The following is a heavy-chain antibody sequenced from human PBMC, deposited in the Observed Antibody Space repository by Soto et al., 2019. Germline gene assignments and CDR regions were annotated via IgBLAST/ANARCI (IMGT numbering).Heavy chain of an antibody. D-gene: IGHD2-8*01. CDR3: TTLPNPYYYYNGMDV. CDR1: GFTFSNAW. V-gene: IGHV3-15*07. J-gene: IGHJ6*02. Sequence: GGSLRLSCAASGFTFSNAWMNWVRQAPGKGLEWVGRIKSKTDGGTTDYAAPVKGRFTISRDDSKNKLYLQMNSLKTEDTAVYYCTTLPNPYYYYNGMDVWGQGTTVTVSS. CDR2: IKSKTDGGTT.